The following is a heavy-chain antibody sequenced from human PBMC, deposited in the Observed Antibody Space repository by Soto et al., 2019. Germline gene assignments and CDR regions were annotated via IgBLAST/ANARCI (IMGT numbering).Heavy chain of an antibody. J-gene: IGHJ5*02. CDR2: ISSSSSYI. CDR3: ARDQFPGIAAAGTVWFDP. V-gene: IGHV3-21*01. D-gene: IGHD6-13*01. Sequence: PGGSLRLSCAASGFTFSSYSMNWVRQAPGKGLEWVSSISSSSSYIYYADSVKGRFTISRDNAKNSLYLQMNSLRAEDTAVYYCARDQFPGIAAAGTVWFDPWGQGTLVTVSS. CDR1: GFTFSSYS.